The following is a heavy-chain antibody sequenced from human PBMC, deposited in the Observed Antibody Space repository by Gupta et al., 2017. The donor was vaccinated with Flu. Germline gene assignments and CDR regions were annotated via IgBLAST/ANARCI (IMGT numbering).Heavy chain of an antibody. V-gene: IGHV1-18*01. D-gene: IGHD2-2*01. CDR3: ARAHSNCDRYTCLTSHLDF. J-gene: IGHJ4*02. Sequence: QVQLVQSGAEVKKPGASVKVSCKASGDTLANYGFGWVRQAPGQGLEWMGWINTYNGHTRFVKKFEGRVTLTTDTSATAAYKELRSLSLDDTAVYYCARAHSNCDRYTCLTSHLDFWGQGTRVTGSS. CDR1: GDTLANYG. CDR2: INTYNGHT.